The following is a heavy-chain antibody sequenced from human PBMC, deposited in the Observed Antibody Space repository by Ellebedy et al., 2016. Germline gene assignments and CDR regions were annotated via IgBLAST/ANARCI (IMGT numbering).Heavy chain of an antibody. D-gene: IGHD5-18*01. CDR1: GYTFTSYG. J-gene: IGHJ6*03. Sequence: ASVKVSCXASGYTFTSYGISWVRQAPGQGLEWMGWISAYNGNTNYAQKLQGRVTMTTDTSTSTAYMELSSLRSEDTAVYYCARGSDDVDTAQHYYYYYMDVWGKGTTVTVSS. V-gene: IGHV1-18*01. CDR3: ARGSDDVDTAQHYYYYYMDV. CDR2: ISAYNGNT.